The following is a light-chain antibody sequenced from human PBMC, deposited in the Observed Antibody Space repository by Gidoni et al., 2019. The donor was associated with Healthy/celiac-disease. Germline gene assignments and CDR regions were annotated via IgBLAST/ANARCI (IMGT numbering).Light chain of an antibody. J-gene: IGLJ2*01. CDR1: KLGDKY. V-gene: IGLV3-1*01. CDR3: QAWDSSEVCVV. CDR2: QDS. Sequence: SYELTQPPSVSVSPGQTASITCSGDKLGDKYACWYQQKPGQSPVLVIYQDSKRPSGIPERFSGSNSGNTATLTISGTQAMDEADYYCQAWDSSEVCVVFGGGTKLTVL.